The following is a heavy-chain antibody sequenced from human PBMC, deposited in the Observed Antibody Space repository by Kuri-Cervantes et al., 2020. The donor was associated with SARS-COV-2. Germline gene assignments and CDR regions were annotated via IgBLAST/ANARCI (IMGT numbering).Heavy chain of an antibody. Sequence: ETLSLTCAASGFNFDDCAIQWVRQAPGKGLEWVSSISSSSSYIYYADSVKGRFTISRDNAKNSLYLQMNSLRAEDTAVYYCARDLYYDFWSGSKLDVWGKGTTVTVSS. V-gene: IGHV3-21*01. D-gene: IGHD3-3*01. CDR2: ISSSSSYI. J-gene: IGHJ6*04. CDR1: GFNFDDCA. CDR3: ARDLYYDFWSGSKLDV.